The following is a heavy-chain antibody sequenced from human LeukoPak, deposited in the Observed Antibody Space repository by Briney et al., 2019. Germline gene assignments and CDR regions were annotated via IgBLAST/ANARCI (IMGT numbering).Heavy chain of an antibody. CDR2: ISDSGST. Sequence: NPSETLSLTCTVSGVSINGYFCTWIRQPPGKGLEWIGYISDSGSTNYNPSLKSRVTLSVDSSNTEFSLRLNSVTAADTAVYYCARVFRGAVTSNWFDPWGQGTPVTVSS. CDR1: GVSINGYF. V-gene: IGHV4-59*01. J-gene: IGHJ5*02. D-gene: IGHD4-17*01. CDR3: ARVFRGAVTSNWFDP.